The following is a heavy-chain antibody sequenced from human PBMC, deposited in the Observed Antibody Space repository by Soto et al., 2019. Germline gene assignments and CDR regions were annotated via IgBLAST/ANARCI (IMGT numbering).Heavy chain of an antibody. CDR3: ASSGSGWYLS. D-gene: IGHD6-19*01. Sequence: QVQLVQSGAEVKKPGASVKVSCKASGYTFTSYDITWVRQATGQGLEWMGWMNPNSGNTGYAQKFQGRVTMTTNTSERTAYISLGRLIYEYTDVYCCASSGSGWYLSWGQGTLVTVSS. CDR1: GYTFTSYD. CDR2: MNPNSGNT. V-gene: IGHV1-8*02. J-gene: IGHJ5*02.